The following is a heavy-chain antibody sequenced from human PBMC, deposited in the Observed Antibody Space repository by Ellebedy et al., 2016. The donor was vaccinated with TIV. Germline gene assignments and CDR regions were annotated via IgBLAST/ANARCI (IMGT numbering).Heavy chain of an antibody. CDR2: ISYDGSNK. CDR3: AKDREYGDYRGDGMDV. Sequence: GESLKISXAASGFTFSSYGMHWVRQAPGKGLEWVAVISYDGSNKYYADSVKGRFTISRDNSKNTLYLQMNSLRAEDTAVYYCAKDREYGDYRGDGMDVWGQGTTVTVSS. V-gene: IGHV3-30*18. D-gene: IGHD4-17*01. CDR1: GFTFSSYG. J-gene: IGHJ6*02.